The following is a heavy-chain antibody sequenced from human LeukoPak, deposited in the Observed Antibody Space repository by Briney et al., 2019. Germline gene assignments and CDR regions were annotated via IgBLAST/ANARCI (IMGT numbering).Heavy chain of an antibody. V-gene: IGHV4-39*01. D-gene: IGHD1-26*01. CDR3: ARQARELLLNY. CDR2: IYYSGST. Sequence: PSETLSLTRTVSGGSISSTSYYWGWIRQPPGKELEWIGTIYYSGSTFYNPSLKSRVTISADTSKNQFSLKLSSVTAADTAVYYCARQARELLLNYWGQGTLVTVSS. CDR1: GGSISSTSYY. J-gene: IGHJ4*02.